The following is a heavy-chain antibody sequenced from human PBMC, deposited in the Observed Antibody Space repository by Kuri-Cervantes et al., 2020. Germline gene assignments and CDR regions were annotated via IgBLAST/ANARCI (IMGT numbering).Heavy chain of an antibody. J-gene: IGHJ4*02. V-gene: IGHV3-49*04. CDR1: GFTFGDYA. Sequence: GGSLRLSCTASGFTFGDYAMSWVRQAPGKGLEWVGFIRSKAYGGTTEYAASVKGRFTISRDDSKSIAYLQMNGLKTEDTAVYYCTRERERELGYWGQGTLVTVSS. D-gene: IGHD6-13*01. CDR3: TRERERELGY. CDR2: IRSKAYGGTT.